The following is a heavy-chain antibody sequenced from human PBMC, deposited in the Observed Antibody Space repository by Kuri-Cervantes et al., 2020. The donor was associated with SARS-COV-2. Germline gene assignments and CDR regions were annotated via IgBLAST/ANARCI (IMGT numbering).Heavy chain of an antibody. CDR2: ISHSGNT. D-gene: IGHD3-16*02. Sequence: SETLSLTCAVYGGSLSGHYWSWIRQPPGKGLEWIGEISHSGNTNYNPSLKSRLSISLDTSKNQFSLKLSPVTAADTAVYYCARGPGLYSRKAYGMDVWGQGTTGTVSS. J-gene: IGHJ6*02. V-gene: IGHV4-34*01. CDR1: GGSLSGHY. CDR3: ARGPGLYSRKAYGMDV.